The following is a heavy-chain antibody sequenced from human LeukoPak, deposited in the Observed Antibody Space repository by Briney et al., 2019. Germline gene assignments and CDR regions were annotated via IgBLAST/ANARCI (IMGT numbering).Heavy chain of an antibody. D-gene: IGHD6-13*01. V-gene: IGHV1-69*04. CDR2: IIPILGIA. J-gene: IGHJ4*02. CDR1: GGTFSSYA. CDR3: ARAPRDIRAARGGHFNY. Sequence: AAVKVSCKASGGTFSSYAISWVRQAPGQGLEWMGRIIPILGIANYAQKFQGRVTITTDESTSTAYMELSSLRSEDTAVYYCARAPRDIRAARGGHFNYWGQGTLVTVPS.